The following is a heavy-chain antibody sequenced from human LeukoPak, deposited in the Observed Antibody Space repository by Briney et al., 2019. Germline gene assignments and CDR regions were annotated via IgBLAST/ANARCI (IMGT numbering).Heavy chain of an antibody. CDR3: ARGGYGGNIDPYYFDY. CDR1: GGSISSGGYY. V-gene: IGHV4-30-2*01. Sequence: PSQTLSLTCTVSGGSISSGGYYWSWIRQPPGKGLEWIGYIYHSGSTYYNPSLKSRVTISEDRSKNQFSLKLSSVTAADTAVYYCARGGYGGNIDPYYFDYWGQGTLVTVSS. CDR2: IYHSGST. J-gene: IGHJ4*02. D-gene: IGHD4-23*01.